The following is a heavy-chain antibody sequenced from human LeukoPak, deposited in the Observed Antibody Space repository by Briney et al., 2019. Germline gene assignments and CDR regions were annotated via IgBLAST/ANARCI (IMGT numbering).Heavy chain of an antibody. J-gene: IGHJ4*02. Sequence: GGSLRLSCAGSGFTFSTYSMNWVRQAPGKGLEWVSSISGSSNYIYYADSVKGRFTISRDNAKNSLYLQMNSLRVEDTAVYYCARVPGDYWGQGTLVTVSS. V-gene: IGHV3-21*01. CDR1: GFTFSTYS. CDR3: ARVPGDY. CDR2: ISGSSNYI.